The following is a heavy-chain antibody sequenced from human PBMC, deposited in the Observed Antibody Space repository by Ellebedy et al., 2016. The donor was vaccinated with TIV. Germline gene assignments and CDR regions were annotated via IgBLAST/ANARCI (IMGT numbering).Heavy chain of an antibody. CDR1: GFTFSSYA. CDR2: ISAGGGST. V-gene: IGHV3-23*01. Sequence: GESLKISCAASGFTFSSYAMSWVRQAPGMGLEWVSGISAGGGSTYYADSVKGRFTISRDNSKSTLYLQMNSLRAEDTAVDYCARNVDAFSVYSGMDVWGQGTTVTVSS. CDR3: ARNVDAFSVYSGMDV. J-gene: IGHJ6*02. D-gene: IGHD2/OR15-2a*01.